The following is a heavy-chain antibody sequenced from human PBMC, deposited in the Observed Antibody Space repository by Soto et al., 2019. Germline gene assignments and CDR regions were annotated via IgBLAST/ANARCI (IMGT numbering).Heavy chain of an antibody. CDR3: ARNINFDY. Sequence: PGEPLKISCKVSGYSFTTYWIGWVRQMPGKGLEWMGIIYPGDSDTRYSPSFQGQVTFSADKTINTAYLQWSSLEASDTAMYYCARNINFDYWGQGTLVTVSS. V-gene: IGHV5-51*01. D-gene: IGHD2-15*01. J-gene: IGHJ4*02. CDR1: GYSFTTYW. CDR2: IYPGDSDT.